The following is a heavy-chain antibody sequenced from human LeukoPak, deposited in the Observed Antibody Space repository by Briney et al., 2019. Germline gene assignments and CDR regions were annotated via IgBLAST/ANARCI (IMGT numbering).Heavy chain of an antibody. D-gene: IGHD1-1*01. CDR2: INHSGST. V-gene: IGHV4-34*01. CDR1: GGSFSGYQ. Sequence: SETLSLTCAVYGGSFSGYQWSWIRQPPGKGLEWIGEINHSGSTNYNPSLKSRVTISVDTSKNQFSLKLSSVTAADTAVYYCANGGYGAFDIWGQGTMVTVSS. CDR3: ANGGYGAFDI. J-gene: IGHJ3*02.